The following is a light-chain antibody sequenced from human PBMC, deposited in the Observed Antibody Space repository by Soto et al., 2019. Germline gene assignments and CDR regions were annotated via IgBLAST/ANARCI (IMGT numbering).Light chain of an antibody. J-gene: IGKJ2*01. CDR3: QQRGHWPHG. CDR2: DAT. Sequence: EVVLTQSPASLSLSPGETATLSCRASGSVGPYLVWYKQTLGQAPRLLIHDATNRATGTPSRVSGSGSGTDFTLTIYSLQPEDSAVYYCQQRGHWPHGFGQGTKLEIK. V-gene: IGKV3-11*01. CDR1: GSVGPY.